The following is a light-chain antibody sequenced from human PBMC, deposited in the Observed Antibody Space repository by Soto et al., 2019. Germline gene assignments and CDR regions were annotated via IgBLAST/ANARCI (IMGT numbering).Light chain of an antibody. J-gene: IGKJ2*02. V-gene: IGKV3-15*01. CDR1: QSVSSK. Sequence: EIVMTQSPDTLSVSPGESATLSCRASQSVSSKLAWYQQIPGQAPRLLVYDASTRDTGVPARFTGSGSGTEFTLTISSLQSEDFAVYYCQQGGTFGQGTKLEIK. CDR2: DAS. CDR3: QQGGT.